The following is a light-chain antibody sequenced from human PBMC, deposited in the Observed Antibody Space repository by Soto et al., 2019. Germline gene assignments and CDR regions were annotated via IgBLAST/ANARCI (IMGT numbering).Light chain of an antibody. CDR3: QQYYTTLT. J-gene: IGKJ4*01. Sequence: DIVMTQYPDSLAVSLGERATINCKSSQSVFHNADNKTYLAWYQQKPGQPPKLLIYWASTRDSGVPDRFSGSWSGADFTLTISSLQAEDVAVYYCQQYYTTLTFGGGTKVEIK. V-gene: IGKV4-1*01. CDR2: WAS. CDR1: QSVFHNADNKTY.